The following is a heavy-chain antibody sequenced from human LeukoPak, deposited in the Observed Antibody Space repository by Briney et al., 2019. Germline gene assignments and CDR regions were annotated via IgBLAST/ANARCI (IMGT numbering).Heavy chain of an antibody. CDR3: ARAPGYCSSTTCDKRFDP. D-gene: IGHD2-2*02. V-gene: IGHV1-8*01. CDR2: MNPNTGNT. Sequence: ASVKVSCKASGYTFTTYGINWVRQATGQGLEWMGWMNPNTGNTGYAQRFQGRVTMTRDTSISTAYMELSSLRSEDTTVYYCARAPGYCSSTTCDKRFDPWGQGTLVTVSS. CDR1: GYTFTTYG. J-gene: IGHJ5*02.